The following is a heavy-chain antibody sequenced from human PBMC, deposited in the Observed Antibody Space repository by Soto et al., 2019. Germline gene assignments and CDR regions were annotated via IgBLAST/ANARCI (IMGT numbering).Heavy chain of an antibody. CDR1: GGTFSSYA. CDR3: ARGSYCTNGVCYGSPPYGMDV. D-gene: IGHD2-8*01. J-gene: IGHJ6*02. CDR2: IIPIFGTA. V-gene: IGHV1-69*13. Sequence: ASVKVSCKASGGTFSSYAISWVRQAPGQGLEWMGGIIPIFGTANYAQKFQGRVTITADESTSTAYMELRSLRSEDTAVYYCARGSYCTNGVCYGSPPYGMDVWGQGTTVTVSS.